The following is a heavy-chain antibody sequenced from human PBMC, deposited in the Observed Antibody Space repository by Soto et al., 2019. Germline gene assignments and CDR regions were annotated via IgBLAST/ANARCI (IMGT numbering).Heavy chain of an antibody. CDR2: MNPNSGNT. CDR3: ATTGVVVAATPFDY. J-gene: IGHJ4*02. D-gene: IGHD2-15*01. Sequence: QVQLVQSGAEVKKPGASVKVSCKASGYTFTSYDINWVRQATGQGLEWMGWMNPNSGNTGYAQKFQGRVTMTRNTSISTAYMALSSLRSEDTAVYYCATTGVVVAATPFDYWGQGTLVTVSS. CDR1: GYTFTSYD. V-gene: IGHV1-8*01.